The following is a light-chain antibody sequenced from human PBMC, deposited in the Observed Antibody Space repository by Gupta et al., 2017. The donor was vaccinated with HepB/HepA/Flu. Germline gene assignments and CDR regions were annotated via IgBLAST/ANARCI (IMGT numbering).Light chain of an antibody. CDR2: DVN. J-gene: IGLJ3*02. CDR3: ASYTSGTTPL. CDR1: GRDIGGYNF. Sequence: QSALTQPASVSGSPGQSITISCTGAGRDIGGYNFVSWYQLLPDQAPKLILYDVNSRPSGVSGRFSGSESGYTASLTISGLQADDEGIYFCASYTSGTTPLFGGGTRLTVL. V-gene: IGLV2-14*03.